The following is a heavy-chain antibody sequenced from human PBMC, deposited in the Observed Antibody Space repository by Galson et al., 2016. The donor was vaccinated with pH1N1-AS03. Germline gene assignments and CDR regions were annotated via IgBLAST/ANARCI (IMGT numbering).Heavy chain of an antibody. CDR2: IKQDGSEN. CDR1: GFTFSNYW. V-gene: IGHV3-7*01. J-gene: IGHJ3*02. D-gene: IGHD4-23*01. CDR3: ARIKGGGNSDGFDI. Sequence: SLRLSCAASGFTFSNYWMTWVRQAPGKGLEWVANIKQDGSENYSLDSVKGRFTISRDNVENSVHLQLNSLKVEDTAMYYCARIKGGGNSDGFDIWGLGTKVIVSS.